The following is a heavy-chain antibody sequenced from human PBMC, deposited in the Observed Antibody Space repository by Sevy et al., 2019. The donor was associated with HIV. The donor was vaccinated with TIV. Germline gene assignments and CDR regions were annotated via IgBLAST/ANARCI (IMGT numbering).Heavy chain of an antibody. CDR1: GFTVSDAW. Sequence: GGSLRLSCGASGFTVSDAWMSWVRQAPGKGLEWVGRIKSKSDGGTTDYVAPVKGRFTISRDDSKNTLYLQMSSLKTEDTAVYYCTTAPGVTIFGVVKDYWGLGTLVTVSS. V-gene: IGHV3-15*01. J-gene: IGHJ4*02. CDR3: TTAPGVTIFGVVKDY. CDR2: IKSKSDGGTT. D-gene: IGHD3-3*01.